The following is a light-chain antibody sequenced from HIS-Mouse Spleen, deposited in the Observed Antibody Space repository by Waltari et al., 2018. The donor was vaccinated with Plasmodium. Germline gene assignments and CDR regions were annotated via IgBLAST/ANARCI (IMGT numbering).Light chain of an antibody. CDR1: SRDVESYNL. CDR3: CSYAGSSTFVV. J-gene: IGLJ2*01. V-gene: IGLV2-23*03. CDR2: EGS. Sequence: QSALTQPASVSGSPGQSITISCTGTSRDVESYNLVSWYQQHPGKAPKLMIYEGSKRPSGVSNRFSGSKSGNTASLTISGLQAEDEADYYCCSYAGSSTFVVFGGGTKLTVL.